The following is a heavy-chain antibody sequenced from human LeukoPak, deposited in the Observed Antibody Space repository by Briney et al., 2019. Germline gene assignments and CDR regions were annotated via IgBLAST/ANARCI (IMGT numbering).Heavy chain of an antibody. V-gene: IGHV4-59*01. D-gene: IGHD2-2*01. CDR2: IYYSGST. Sequence: KASETLSLTRTVSGGSISSYYWSWIRQPPGKGLEWIGYIYYSGSTNYNPSLKSRVTISVDTSKNQFSLKLSSVTAADTAVYYCARTLVAPAATLPLYYYYMDVWGKGTTVTVSS. CDR3: ARTLVAPAATLPLYYYYMDV. CDR1: GGSISSYY. J-gene: IGHJ6*03.